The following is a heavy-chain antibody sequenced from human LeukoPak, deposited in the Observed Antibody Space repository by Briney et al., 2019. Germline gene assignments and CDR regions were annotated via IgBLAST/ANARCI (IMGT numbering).Heavy chain of an antibody. CDR2: IYSGGST. V-gene: IGHV3-66*01. D-gene: IGHD3-10*01. CDR1: GFTVSSNY. J-gene: IGHJ6*02. Sequence: GGSLRLSCAASGFTVSSNYMSWVRQAPGKGLEWVSVIYSGGSTNYADSVKGRFTISRDNSKNTLYLQMNSLRAGDTAVYYCARISVLWYFYAMDVWGQGTTVTVSS. CDR3: ARISVLWYFYAMDV.